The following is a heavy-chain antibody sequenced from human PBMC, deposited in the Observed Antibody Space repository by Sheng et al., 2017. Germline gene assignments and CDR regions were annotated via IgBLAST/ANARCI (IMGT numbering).Heavy chain of an antibody. D-gene: IGHD6-19*01. CDR2: INHSGST. Sequence: QVQLQQWGAGLLKPSETLSLTCAVYGGSFSGYYWSWIRQPPGKGLEWIGEINHSGSTNYNPSLKSRVTISVDTSKNQFSLKLSSVTAADTAVYYCARGAVAASRDFDYWGQGTLVTVSS. CDR3: ARGAVAASRDFDY. J-gene: IGHJ4*02. V-gene: IGHV4-34*01. CDR1: GGSFSGYY.